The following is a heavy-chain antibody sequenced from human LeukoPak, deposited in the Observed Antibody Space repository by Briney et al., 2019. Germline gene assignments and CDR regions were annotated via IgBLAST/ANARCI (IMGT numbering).Heavy chain of an antibody. D-gene: IGHD1-26*01. CDR3: ARTSGSYNPYYFDY. J-gene: IGHJ4*02. Sequence: SETLSLTCAVYGGSFSGYYWSWIRQPPGKGLEWIGSIYYTGSTYYNPSLKSRVTISVDTSKNQFSLKLSSVTAADTAVYYCARTSGSYNPYYFDYWGQGTLVTVSS. CDR1: GGSFSGYY. V-gene: IGHV4-34*01. CDR2: IYYTGST.